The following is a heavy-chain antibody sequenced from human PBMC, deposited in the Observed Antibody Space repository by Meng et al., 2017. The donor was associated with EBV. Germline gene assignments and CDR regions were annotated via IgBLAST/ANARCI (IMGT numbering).Heavy chain of an antibody. CDR2: INPNSGGT. CDR3: ARVGIAVAGTGDY. Sequence: QVQLVQAGAEVKKPGASVKVSCKASGYTFTGYYLHWVRQAPGQGLEWMGRINPNSGGTNYAQKFQGRVTMTRDTSISTAYMELSRLRSDDTAVYYCARVGIAVAGTGDYWGQGTLVTVSS. D-gene: IGHD6-19*01. CDR1: GYTFTGYY. J-gene: IGHJ4*02. V-gene: IGHV1-2*06.